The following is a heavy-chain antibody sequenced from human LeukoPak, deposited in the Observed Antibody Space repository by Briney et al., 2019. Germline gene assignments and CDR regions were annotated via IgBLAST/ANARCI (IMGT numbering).Heavy chain of an antibody. CDR1: GGIFSRYA. Sequence: SVKVSCKASGGIFSRYAISWVRQAPGQGLEWMGRIIPILGIANYAQKFQGRVTITADKSTSTAYMELSSLRSEDTAVYYCARDASSGWMNWGQGTLVTVSS. CDR3: ARDASSGWMN. J-gene: IGHJ4*02. V-gene: IGHV1-69*04. CDR2: IIPILGIA. D-gene: IGHD6-19*01.